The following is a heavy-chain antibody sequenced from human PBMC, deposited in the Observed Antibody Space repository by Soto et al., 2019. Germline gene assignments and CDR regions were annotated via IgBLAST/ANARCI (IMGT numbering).Heavy chain of an antibody. D-gene: IGHD3-10*01. CDR2: VGWSGSST. V-gene: IGHV3-23*01. Sequence: EVQLFESGGGLVQPEGSLILSCAASGFTFNNYAMSWVRRAPGKGLEWVSTVGWSGSSTYYADSVKGRFTISRDNSKNTLYLQMSSLRAEDTAVYYCAKKYHYDSGTYLYHFDYWGQGTLVIVSS. J-gene: IGHJ4*02. CDR3: AKKYHYDSGTYLYHFDY. CDR1: GFTFNNYA.